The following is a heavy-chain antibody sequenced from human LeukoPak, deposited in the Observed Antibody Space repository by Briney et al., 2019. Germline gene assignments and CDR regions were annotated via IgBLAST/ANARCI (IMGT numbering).Heavy chain of an antibody. V-gene: IGHV3-23*01. CDR3: AKGHYYGSGSLDY. D-gene: IGHD3-10*01. CDR1: GFTFSSSA. CDR2: ISSSGGST. J-gene: IGHJ4*02. Sequence: GGSLRLSCAASGFTFSSSAMSWVRQVPGKGLEWVSGISSSGGSTNYADSVRGRFTISRDNSKNTLYVQMNSLRAEDTAVYYCAKGHYYGSGSLDYWGQGTLVTVSS.